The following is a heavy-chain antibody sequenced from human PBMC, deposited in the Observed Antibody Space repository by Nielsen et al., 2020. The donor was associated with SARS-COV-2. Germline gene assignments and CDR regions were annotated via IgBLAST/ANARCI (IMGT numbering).Heavy chain of an antibody. D-gene: IGHD2-15*01. CDR2: VDSDETIT. CDR1: GFTFDDYA. V-gene: IGHV3-74*01. J-gene: IGHJ4*02. Sequence: GGSLRLSCAASGFTFDDYAMHWVRQAPGEGLVWVSRVDSDETITTYADSVKGRFTISRDNAKNTLYLQMNSLRAEDTAVYYCARRSIGSAPYYFDYWGQGTLVTVSS. CDR3: ARRSIGSAPYYFDY.